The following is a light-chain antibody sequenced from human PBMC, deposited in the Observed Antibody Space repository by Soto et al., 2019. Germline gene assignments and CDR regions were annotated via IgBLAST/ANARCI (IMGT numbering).Light chain of an antibody. CDR1: SSDVGGCNY. CDR3: NSYTSRYTFV. CDR2: EVN. Sequence: QSVLTQPASVSGSPGQSITISCTGTSSDVGGCNYVSWYQQHPGKAPKLMIYEVNKRPSEVSNRFSGSKSGNTASLTISGLQPEDEADYYCNSYTSRYTFVLGTGTKLTVL. V-gene: IGLV2-14*01. J-gene: IGLJ1*01.